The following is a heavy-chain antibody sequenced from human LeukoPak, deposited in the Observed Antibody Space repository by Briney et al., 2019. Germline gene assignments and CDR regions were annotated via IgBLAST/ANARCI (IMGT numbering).Heavy chain of an antibody. CDR3: AKEYSGYDFDC. CDR2: ISGSAGFT. CDR1: GFTLRTYA. J-gene: IGHJ4*01. D-gene: IGHD5-12*01. Sequence: GGSLRLSCVASGFTLRTYAMSRVRQAPGKGLEWVSAISGSAGFTYYADAVRGRFTVSRDISTNTVFLQMGSLRAGDTAVYYCAKEYSGYDFDCWGQGTLVTVSS. V-gene: IGHV3-23*01.